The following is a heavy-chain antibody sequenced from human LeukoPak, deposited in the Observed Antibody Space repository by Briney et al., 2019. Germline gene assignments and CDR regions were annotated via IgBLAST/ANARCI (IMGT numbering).Heavy chain of an antibody. CDR2: IYHSGST. CDR3: ARTSWDIVYMDV. J-gene: IGHJ6*03. CDR1: GYSISSGYY. V-gene: IGHV4-38-2*01. Sequence: TPSETLSLTCAVSGYSISSGYYWGWIRQPPGKGLEWIGRIYHSGSTYYNPSLKSRVTISVDTSKNQFSLKLSSVTAADTAVYYCARTSWDIVYMDVWGKGTTVTVSS. D-gene: IGHD2-15*01.